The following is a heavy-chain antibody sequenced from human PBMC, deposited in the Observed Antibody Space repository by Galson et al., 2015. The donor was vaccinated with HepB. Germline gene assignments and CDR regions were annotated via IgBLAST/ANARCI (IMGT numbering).Heavy chain of an antibody. J-gene: IGHJ4*02. D-gene: IGHD1-26*01. CDR1: GFTFSTYW. Sequence: SLRLSCAASGFTFSTYWMHWVRQAPGKGLVWFSRINSDGRSTSYADSVKGRFTISRDNAKNTLYLQMNSLRAEDTAVCYCARLGGNYRTTSHFDYWGQGTLVTVSS. CDR3: ARLGGNYRTTSHFDY. CDR2: INSDGRST. V-gene: IGHV3-74*01.